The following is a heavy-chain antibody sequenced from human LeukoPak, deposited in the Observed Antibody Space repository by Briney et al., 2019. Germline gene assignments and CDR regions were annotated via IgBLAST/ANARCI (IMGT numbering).Heavy chain of an antibody. CDR3: ARHSYGTFDY. V-gene: IGHV4-39*01. Sequence: SETLSLTCTVSGDSINTKSYYWGWIRQPPGKGLEWIGSIYYSGNTYYSPSLKSRVTLSIDTSKNQFSLRLSSVTAADTAVYYCARHSYGTFDYWGQGTLVTVSS. CDR1: GDSINTKSYY. CDR2: IYYSGNT. D-gene: IGHD5-18*01. J-gene: IGHJ4*02.